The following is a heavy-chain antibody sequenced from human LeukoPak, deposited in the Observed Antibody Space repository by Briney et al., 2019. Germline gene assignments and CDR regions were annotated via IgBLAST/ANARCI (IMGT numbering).Heavy chain of an antibody. Sequence: SETLSLTCAVSGGSISSSNWWSWVRQPPGKGLEWIGEIYHSGSTNYNPSLKSRVTISVQTSKNQFSLKLSSVTAADTAVYYCARHPPKYSSSWWGGPDAFDIWGQGTMVTVSS. CDR1: GGSISSSNW. V-gene: IGHV4-4*02. CDR2: IYHSGST. J-gene: IGHJ3*02. D-gene: IGHD6-13*01. CDR3: ARHPPKYSSSWWGGPDAFDI.